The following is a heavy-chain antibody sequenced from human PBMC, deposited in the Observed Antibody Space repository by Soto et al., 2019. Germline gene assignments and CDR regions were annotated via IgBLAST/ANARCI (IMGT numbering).Heavy chain of an antibody. CDR2: ISSSSSYI. D-gene: IGHD5-18*01. CDR3: ARKRGYSYGLDY. Sequence: EVQLVESGGGLVKPGGSLRLSCAASGFTFSNYSINWVRQAPGKGLEWVSSISSSSSYIYYADSVKGRFTISRDNAKNSLYLKMNSLRCEDTAVYYCARKRGYSYGLDYWGQGTLVTVSS. V-gene: IGHV3-21*01. CDR1: GFTFSNYS. J-gene: IGHJ4*02.